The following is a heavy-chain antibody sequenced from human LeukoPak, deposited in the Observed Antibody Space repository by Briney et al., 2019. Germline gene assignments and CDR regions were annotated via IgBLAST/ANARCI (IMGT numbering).Heavy chain of an antibody. CDR3: AKDPSAFDI. CDR2: ISYDGSNK. CDR1: GFTFSSYA. J-gene: IGHJ3*02. V-gene: IGHV3-30*04. Sequence: RGSLRLSCAASGFTFSSYAMHWVRQAPGKGLEWVAVISYDGSNKYYADSVKGRFTISRDNSKNTLYLQMNSLRAEDTAVYYCAKDPSAFDIWGQGTMVTVSS.